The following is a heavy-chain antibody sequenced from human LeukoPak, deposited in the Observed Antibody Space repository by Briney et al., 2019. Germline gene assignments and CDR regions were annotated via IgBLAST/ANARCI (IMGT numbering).Heavy chain of an antibody. CDR1: GASVSSESYY. J-gene: IGHJ4*02. D-gene: IGHD2-15*01. Sequence: SQTLSLTCTVSGASVSSESYYWSWIRQPPGKGLEWIGYIYYSGNTNYSPSLKSRVTISVGTSKNQFSLRLSSVTAADTAVYYCARGPRGYCSGGSCYHYWGQGTLVTVSS. CDR2: IYYSGNT. CDR3: ARGPRGYCSGGSCYHY. V-gene: IGHV4-61*01.